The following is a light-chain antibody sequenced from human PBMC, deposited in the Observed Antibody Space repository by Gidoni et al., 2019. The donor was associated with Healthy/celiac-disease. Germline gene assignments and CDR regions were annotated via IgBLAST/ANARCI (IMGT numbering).Light chain of an antibody. CDR3: MQRIEFPSLT. CDR1: QSLLDSDDGNTY. V-gene: IGKV2-40*01. Sequence: DIVMTQTPLSLPATPGEPASISCRSSQSLLDSDDGNTYLDWYLQKPGQSPQLLIYKFSYRASGVPDRFSGSGSGTDFTLKISRVEAEDVGVYYCMQRIEFPSLTFGGGTKVEIK. CDR2: KFS. J-gene: IGKJ4*01.